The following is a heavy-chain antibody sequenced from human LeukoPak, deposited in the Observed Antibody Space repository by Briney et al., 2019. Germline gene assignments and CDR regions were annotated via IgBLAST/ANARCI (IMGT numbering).Heavy chain of an antibody. Sequence: KPGESLKISCKGSGYSFTTYWIGWVRQMPGKGLEWMGTIYPGESDTRYNPSFQGQVTNSADKSISTAYLQWSSLEASDTAMYYCARSGVVTFYQYMDVWGPGTTVTVSS. CDR3: ARSGVVTFYQYMDV. V-gene: IGHV5-51*03. D-gene: IGHD3-3*01. J-gene: IGHJ6*03. CDR2: IYPGESDT. CDR1: GYSFTTYW.